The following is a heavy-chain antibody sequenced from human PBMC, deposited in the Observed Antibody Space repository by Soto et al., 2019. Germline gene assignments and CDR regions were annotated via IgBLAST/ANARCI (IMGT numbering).Heavy chain of an antibody. D-gene: IGHD3-10*01. V-gene: IGHV3-11*05. Sequence: GGSLRLSCAASGFTFSDHYMSWIRQSPGKGLEWVSYISSSGSYTNYADSVKGRFTISRDNAKNSLYLQMNSLRAEDAAVYYCARDKNGWELFIDCWGQGTLVTVSS. CDR3: ARDKNGWELFIDC. CDR2: ISSSGSYT. CDR1: GFTFSDHY. J-gene: IGHJ4*02.